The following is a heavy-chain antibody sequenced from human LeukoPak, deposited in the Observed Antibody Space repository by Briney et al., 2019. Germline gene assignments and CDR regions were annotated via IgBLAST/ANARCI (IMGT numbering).Heavy chain of an antibody. CDR1: GYTLTDYF. CDR2: INPNSGAT. CDR3: ARDNSLMVYDY. D-gene: IGHD2-8*01. Sequence: ASVKVSCKASGYTLTDYFMHWVRQARGQGLEWMGWINPNSGATSYAQKFQGRVTMTRDTSISTAYMELSRLRSDDTAVYYCARDNSLMVYDYWGRGSLVTVSS. J-gene: IGHJ4*02. V-gene: IGHV1-2*02.